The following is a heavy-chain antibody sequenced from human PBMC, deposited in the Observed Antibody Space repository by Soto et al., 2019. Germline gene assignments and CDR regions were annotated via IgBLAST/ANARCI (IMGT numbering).Heavy chain of an antibody. J-gene: IGHJ4*02. Sequence: SETLSLTCTVSGGSISSSSYYWSWILHPPGKGLEWIGEINHSGSTNYNPSLKSRVTISVDTSKNQFSLKLSSVTAADTAVYYCARGPGSGSYPNDYWGQGTLVTVSS. V-gene: IGHV4-39*07. D-gene: IGHD3-10*01. CDR3: ARGPGSGSYPNDY. CDR1: GGSISSSSYY. CDR2: INHSGST.